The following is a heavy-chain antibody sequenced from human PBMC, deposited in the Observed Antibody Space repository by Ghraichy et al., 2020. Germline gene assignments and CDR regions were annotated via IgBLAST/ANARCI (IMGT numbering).Heavy chain of an antibody. CDR2: IKQDGSEK. Sequence: GGSLRLSCAASGFTFSSYWMSWVRQAPGKGLEWVANIKQDGSEKYYVDSVKGRFTISRDNAKNSLYLQMNSLRAEDTAVYYCARDRVGTFYDFWSGYTPTEFDPWGQGTLVTVSS. J-gene: IGHJ5*02. D-gene: IGHD3-3*01. CDR1: GFTFSSYW. CDR3: ARDRVGTFYDFWSGYTPTEFDP. V-gene: IGHV3-7*01.